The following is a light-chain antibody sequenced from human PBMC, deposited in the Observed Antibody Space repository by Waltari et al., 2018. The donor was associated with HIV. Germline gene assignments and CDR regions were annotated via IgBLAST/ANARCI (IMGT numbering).Light chain of an antibody. J-gene: IGLJ3*02. V-gene: IGLV1-40*01. CDR2: GGN. Sequence: QSVLTQPPSVSGAPGQRVTISCTGSSSNIGAGYDVYWYQQLPGTAPKRLIYGGNNRPAGVPDRFSGSTSGTSASLAITGLQAEDEADYYCQSYDSSLSGSVFGGGTKVTVL. CDR3: QSYDSSLSGSV. CDR1: SSNIGAGYD.